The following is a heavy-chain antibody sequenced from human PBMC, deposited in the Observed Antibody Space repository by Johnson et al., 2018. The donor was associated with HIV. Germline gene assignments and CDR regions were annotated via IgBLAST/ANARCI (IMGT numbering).Heavy chain of an antibody. D-gene: IGHD2-15*01. V-gene: IGHV3-13*01. Sequence: VQLVESGGGLVQPGGSLRLSCAASGCTFSSYDMHWVRQATGKGLEWVSAIGTAGDTYYPGSLKGRFTISRDNAKNSLYLQMNSLRAEDTALYYCVRGIVVVVAAGRADAFDIWGQGTMVTVSS. CDR1: GCTFSSYD. CDR2: IGTAGDT. CDR3: VRGIVVVVAAGRADAFDI. J-gene: IGHJ3*02.